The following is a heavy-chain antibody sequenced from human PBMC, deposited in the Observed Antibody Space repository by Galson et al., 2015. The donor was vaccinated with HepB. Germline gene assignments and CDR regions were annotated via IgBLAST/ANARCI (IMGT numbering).Heavy chain of an antibody. J-gene: IGHJ6*02. V-gene: IGHV3-53*01. D-gene: IGHD6-19*01. CDR1: GFTVSSNY. CDR3: ARAPGYNSERGYSGMDV. CDR2: IYSGGIT. Sequence: SLRLSCAASGFTVSSNYMSWVRQAPGKGLEWVSVIYSGGITYYADSVKGRFTISRDNSKNTLYLQMHSLRAEDTAVYYRARAPGYNSERGYSGMDVWGQGTTVTVSS.